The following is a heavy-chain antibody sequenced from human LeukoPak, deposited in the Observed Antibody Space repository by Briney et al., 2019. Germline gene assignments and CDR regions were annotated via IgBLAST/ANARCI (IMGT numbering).Heavy chain of an antibody. CDR2: ISSSGSAI. D-gene: IGHD3-9*01. CDR3: ARPLRYFDWAFEY. CDR1: GFTFSSYE. V-gene: IGHV3-48*03. Sequence: GGSLRLSCAASGFTFSSYEMNWVRQAPGKGLEWISYISSSGSAIYYADSVKGRFTISRDNAKNSLYLQMNSLRAEDTAVYYCARPLRYFDWAFEYWGQGTLVTVSS. J-gene: IGHJ4*02.